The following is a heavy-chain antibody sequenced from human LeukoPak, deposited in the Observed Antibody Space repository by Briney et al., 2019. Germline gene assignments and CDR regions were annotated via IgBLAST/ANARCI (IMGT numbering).Heavy chain of an antibody. D-gene: IGHD1-26*01. J-gene: IGHJ4*02. V-gene: IGHV3-23*01. CDR3: AKSSPNSATYYGY. CDR1: GFTFSRNA. Sequence: GGSLRLSCAASGFTFSRNAMSWVRQAPGKGLEWVSGISGSGGSTYYADSVKGRFTISRDNSKNTLYLQMNSLRAEDTAVYYCAKSSPNSATYYGYWGQGTPVTVSS. CDR2: ISGSGGST.